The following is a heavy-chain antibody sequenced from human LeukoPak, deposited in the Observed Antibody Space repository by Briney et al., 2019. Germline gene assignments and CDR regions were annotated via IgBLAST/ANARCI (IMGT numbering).Heavy chain of an antibody. CDR3: ARDFWDIVVVPAAPHYYFDY. J-gene: IGHJ4*02. CDR1: GFTFSSYA. CDR2: ISYDGSNK. V-gene: IGHV3-30-3*01. D-gene: IGHD2-2*01. Sequence: GRSLRLSCAASGFTFSSYAMHWVRQAPGKGLEWVAVISYDGSNKYYADSVKGRFTISRDNSKNTLHLQMNSLRAEDTAVYYCARDFWDIVVVPAAPHYYFDYWGQGTLVTVSS.